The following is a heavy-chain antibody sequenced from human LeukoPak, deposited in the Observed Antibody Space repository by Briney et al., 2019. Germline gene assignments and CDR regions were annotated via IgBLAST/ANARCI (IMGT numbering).Heavy chain of an antibody. J-gene: IGHJ4*02. V-gene: IGHV1-2*02. CDR3: ARDLHYDILTGYNY. CDR1: GYTFTGYY. Sequence: ASVKVSCKASGYTFTGYYMHWVRQAPGQGLGWMGWINPNSGGTNYAQKFQGRVTMTRDTSISTAYMELSRLRSDDTAVYYCARDLHYDILTGYNYWGQGTLVTVSS. CDR2: INPNSGGT. D-gene: IGHD3-9*01.